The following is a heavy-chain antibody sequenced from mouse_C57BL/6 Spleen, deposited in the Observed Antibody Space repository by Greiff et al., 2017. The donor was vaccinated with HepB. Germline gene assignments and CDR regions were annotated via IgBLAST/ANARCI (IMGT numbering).Heavy chain of an antibody. J-gene: IGHJ3*01. Sequence: QVQLKQSGAELVMPGASVKLSCKASGYTFTSYWMHWVKQRPGQGLEWIGEIDPSDSYTNYNQKFKGKSTLTVDKSSSTAYMQLSSLTSEDSAVYYCARGTAQALFAYWGQGTLVTVSA. CDR1: GYTFTSYW. CDR2: IDPSDSYT. V-gene: IGHV1-69*01. D-gene: IGHD3-2*02. CDR3: ARGTAQALFAY.